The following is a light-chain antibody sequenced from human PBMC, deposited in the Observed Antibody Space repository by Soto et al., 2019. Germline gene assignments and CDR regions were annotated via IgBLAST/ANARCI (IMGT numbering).Light chain of an antibody. Sequence: EIVLTQSPGTLSLSPGERPTLSCRAIQSVRSYLAWYQQKPGQAPRLLIYQTSIRAAGIPARFSASGTGTDFTLTISRLEPEDFELYYCQQYGTSPPTFGQGTRLEIK. V-gene: IGKV3-20*01. CDR1: QSVRSY. CDR2: QTS. CDR3: QQYGTSPPT. J-gene: IGKJ5*01.